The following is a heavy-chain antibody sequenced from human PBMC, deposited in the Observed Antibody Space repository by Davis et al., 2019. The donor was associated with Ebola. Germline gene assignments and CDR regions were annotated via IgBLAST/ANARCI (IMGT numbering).Heavy chain of an antibody. Sequence: PGGSLRLSCAASGFTFSSYGMHWVRQAPDKGLEWVAVISPDGSGQYHADSVKGRFTLSRDNSRSTLDLQINSLRAEDTAVYYCAKEVAYFSGFDIWGQGTVVTVS. V-gene: IGHV3-30*18. CDR1: GFTFSSYG. D-gene: IGHD2/OR15-2a*01. CDR3: AKEVAYFSGFDI. J-gene: IGHJ3*02. CDR2: ISPDGSGQ.